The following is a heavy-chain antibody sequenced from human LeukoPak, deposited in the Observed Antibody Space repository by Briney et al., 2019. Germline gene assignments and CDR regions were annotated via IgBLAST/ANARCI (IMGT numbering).Heavy chain of an antibody. D-gene: IGHD1-14*01. Sequence: GGSLRLSCAASGFTFSSYGMHWVRQAPGKGLEWVAFIRHDGGNINYADSVKGRFTISRDNSRSTLDLQMNSLRVEDTAVYYCAKGAIRTSITCYFDYWGQGTLVTVSS. J-gene: IGHJ4*02. CDR3: AKGAIRTSITCYFDY. CDR2: IRHDGGNI. CDR1: GFTFSSYG. V-gene: IGHV3-30*02.